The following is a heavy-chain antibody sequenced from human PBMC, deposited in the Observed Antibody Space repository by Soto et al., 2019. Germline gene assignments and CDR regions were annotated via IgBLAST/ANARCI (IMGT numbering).Heavy chain of an antibody. Sequence: SETLSLTCTVSGGSVSNGMYYWSWIRQPPGKGLEWIGNVYFTGSTIYNPSLKSRVTMSVDTYKDQFFLKLSSVTAADTAVYYCERYCNNPDCRNLYYFDYWGLGTLVTVSS. CDR2: VYFTGST. CDR3: ERYCNNPDCRNLYYFDY. D-gene: IGHD2-8*01. J-gene: IGHJ4*02. CDR1: GGSVSNGMYY. V-gene: IGHV4-61*01.